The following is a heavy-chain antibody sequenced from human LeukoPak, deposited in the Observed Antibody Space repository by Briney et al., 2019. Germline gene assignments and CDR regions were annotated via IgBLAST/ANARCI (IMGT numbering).Heavy chain of an antibody. V-gene: IGHV4-39*01. CDR3: ARQPESEYSHGFEDH. CDR1: SASVSSSSYY. CDR2: MRYSGNT. J-gene: IGHJ4*02. D-gene: IGHD5-18*01. Sequence: SETLSLTCTVSSASVSSSSYYWGRIRQPSGKGLEWIASMRYSGNTFSNPSLKSRVTISVDTSKNQFSLRLNSVTAADTAVYYCARQPESEYSHGFEDHWGQGILVTVSS.